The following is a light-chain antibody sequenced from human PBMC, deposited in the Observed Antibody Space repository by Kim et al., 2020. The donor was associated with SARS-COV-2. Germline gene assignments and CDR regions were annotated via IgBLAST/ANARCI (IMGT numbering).Light chain of an antibody. CDR2: GAS. V-gene: IGKV3-15*01. J-gene: IGKJ1*01. CDR3: QQYYKWPPWT. Sequence: PGERATLSCRASQSVSSNLAWYQQKPGQAPRLLIYGASTRATGIPARFSGSGSGTEFTFTISSLQSEDFAVYYCQQYYKWPPWTFGQGTKVDIK. CDR1: QSVSSN.